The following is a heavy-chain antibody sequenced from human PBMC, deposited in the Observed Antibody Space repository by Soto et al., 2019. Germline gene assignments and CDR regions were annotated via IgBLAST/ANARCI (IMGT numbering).Heavy chain of an antibody. CDR2: IIPILGIA. D-gene: IGHD4-17*01. CDR3: ARPSHGGDYAQEGFDY. Sequence: QVQLVQSGAEVKKPGSSVKVSCKASGGTFSSYTISWVRQAPGQGHEWMGRIIPILGIANYAQKFQGRVTITADKSTSTAYMELSSLRSEDTAVYYCARPSHGGDYAQEGFDYWGQGTLVTVSS. V-gene: IGHV1-69*02. CDR1: GGTFSSYT. J-gene: IGHJ4*02.